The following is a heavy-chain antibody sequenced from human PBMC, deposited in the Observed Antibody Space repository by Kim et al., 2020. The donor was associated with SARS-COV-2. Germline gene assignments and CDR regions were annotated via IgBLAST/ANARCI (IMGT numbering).Heavy chain of an antibody. CDR3: VRDQFYDSSSYLDF. Sequence: GGSLRLSCAASGFKFSEYGMHWVRQTPGKGLEWVAAIWSEGQTTFYAASVKGRFTISRDNYENTVFLEINGLRVDDTAVYFCVRDQFYDSSSYLDFWGQGTLVTVTS. V-gene: IGHV3-33*01. CDR1: GFKFSEYG. J-gene: IGHJ4*02. CDR2: IWSEGQTT. D-gene: IGHD3-22*01.